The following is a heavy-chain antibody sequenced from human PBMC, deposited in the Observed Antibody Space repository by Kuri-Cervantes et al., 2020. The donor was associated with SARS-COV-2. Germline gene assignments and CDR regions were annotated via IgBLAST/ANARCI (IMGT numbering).Heavy chain of an antibody. CDR3: ARNYPYCSSTSCFDYGMDV. V-gene: IGHV3-64*04. D-gene: IGHD2-2*01. Sequence: GESLKIFCSASGFTFSSYAMHWVRQAPGKGLEYVSAISSNGGSTYYADSVKGRFTISRDNAKNSLYLQMNSLRDEDTAVYYCARNYPYCSSTSCFDYGMDVWGQGNTVTVSS. J-gene: IGHJ6*02. CDR2: ISSNGGST. CDR1: GFTFSSYA.